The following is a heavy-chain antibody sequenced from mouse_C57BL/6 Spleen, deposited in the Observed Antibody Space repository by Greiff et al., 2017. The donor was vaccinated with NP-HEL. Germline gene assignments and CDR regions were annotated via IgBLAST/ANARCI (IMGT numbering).Heavy chain of an antibody. CDR2: ISDGGSYT. CDR1: GFTFSSYA. V-gene: IGHV5-4*01. J-gene: IGHJ2*01. D-gene: IGHD1-1*01. Sequence: EVQLVESGGGLVKPGGSLKLSCAASGFTFSSYAMSWVRQTPEKRLEWVATISDGGSYTYYPDNVKGRFTIARDNAKNNLYLQMSHLKSEDTAMYYCARDDYYGSSYNFDYWGQGTTLTVSS. CDR3: ARDDYYGSSYNFDY.